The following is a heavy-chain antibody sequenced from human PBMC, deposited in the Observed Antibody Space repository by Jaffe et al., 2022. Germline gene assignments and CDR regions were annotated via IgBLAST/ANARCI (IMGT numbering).Heavy chain of an antibody. CDR3: ARAGFRGVTFGGVIAALDY. V-gene: IGHV1-3*01. J-gene: IGHJ4*02. CDR1: GYTFTSYA. Sequence: QVQLVQSGAEVKKPGASVKVSCKASGYTFTSYAMHWVRQAPGQRLEWMGWINAGNGNTKYSQKFQGRVTITRDTSASTAYMELSSLRSEDTAVYYCARAGFRGVTFGGVIAALDYWGQGTLVTVSS. CDR2: INAGNGNT. D-gene: IGHD3-16*02.